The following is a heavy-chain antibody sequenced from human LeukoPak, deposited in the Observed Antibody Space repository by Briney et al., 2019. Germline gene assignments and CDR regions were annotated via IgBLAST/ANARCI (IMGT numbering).Heavy chain of an antibody. Sequence: QSGGSLRLSCAASGFTFADYTIHWVRQAPGMGLEWVSGITWNSDNEDYADSVKGRFTISRDNAKNSLYLQMNSLRADDTALYYCAKGNWGNPFDIWGQGTMVTVFS. CDR1: GFTFADYT. V-gene: IGHV3-9*01. J-gene: IGHJ3*02. CDR3: AKGNWGNPFDI. D-gene: IGHD7-27*01. CDR2: ITWNSDNE.